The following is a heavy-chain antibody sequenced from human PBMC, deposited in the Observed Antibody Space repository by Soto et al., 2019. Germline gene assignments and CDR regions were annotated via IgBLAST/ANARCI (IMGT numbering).Heavy chain of an antibody. V-gene: IGHV3-23*01. Sequence: EVQLLESGGGLVQPGGSLRLSCAASGFTFSNYAVTWVRQAPGKGLEWVSTISGSGGSTYYAHSVKGRFTTPRDNAKNTLYLQMNSLRAEATAAYYCAKDQGSSWYEIDYWGQGTLVTVSS. J-gene: IGHJ4*02. D-gene: IGHD6-13*01. CDR1: GFTFSNYA. CDR2: ISGSGGST. CDR3: AKDQGSSWYEIDY.